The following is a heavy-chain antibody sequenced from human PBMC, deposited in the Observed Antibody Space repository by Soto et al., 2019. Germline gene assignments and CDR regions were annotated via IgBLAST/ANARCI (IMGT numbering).Heavy chain of an antibody. CDR1: GGTFSSYA. Sequence: QEQLVQSGAEVKKPGSSVKVSCKASGGTFSSYAISWVRQAPGQGLEWMGGIIPIFGTANYAQKFQGRVTITADESTSTAYMELSSLRSEDTAVYYCARCTSLRGRVFHYFDHWGQGTLVTVSS. CDR3: ARCTSLRGRVFHYFDH. J-gene: IGHJ4*02. CDR2: IIPIFGTA. V-gene: IGHV1-69*01. D-gene: IGHD6-6*01.